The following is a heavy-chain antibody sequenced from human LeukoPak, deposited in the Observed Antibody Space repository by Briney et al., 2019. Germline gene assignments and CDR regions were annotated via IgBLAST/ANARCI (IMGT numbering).Heavy chain of an antibody. V-gene: IGHV6-1*01. Sequence: SQTLSLTCAISGDSVSSNSVAWNWLRQSPSRGLEWLGRTYYKSTWYNDDGPFVSGRININPDTSRHQFTLPLSSVTPEDTAVYYCARDRLRAFDHWGQGTLVTVS. D-gene: IGHD6-6*01. J-gene: IGHJ4*02. CDR3: ARDRLRAFDH. CDR1: GDSVSSNSVA. CDR2: TYYKSTWYN.